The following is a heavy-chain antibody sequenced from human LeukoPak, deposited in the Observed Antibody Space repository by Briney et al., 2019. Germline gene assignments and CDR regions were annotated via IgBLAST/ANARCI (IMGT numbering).Heavy chain of an antibody. CDR1: GYTFTNYD. D-gene: IGHD5-12*01. V-gene: IGHV1-8*01. J-gene: IGHJ6*03. CDR3: ARGKRGRRNYYYYYMDV. CDR2: MNPNSGNT. Sequence: ASVKVSCKASGYTFTNYDINWVRQATGQGLEWMGWMNPNSGNTGYAQKFQGRVTMTRNTSVSTAYMELSSLRSEDTAVYYCARGKRGRRNYYYYYMDVWGKGTTVTISS.